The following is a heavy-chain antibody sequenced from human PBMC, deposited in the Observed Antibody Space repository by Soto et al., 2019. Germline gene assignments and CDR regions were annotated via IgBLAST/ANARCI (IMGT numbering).Heavy chain of an antibody. CDR2: ISYDGSNK. V-gene: IGHV3-30-3*01. Sequence: GGSLRLSFAASGLTFSSYAMHWVRQAPGKGLEWVAVISYDGSNKYYADSVKGRFTISRDNSKNTLYQQMNSLRAEDTAVYYCARELVGADENGEYYYGMDVWGQGTTVTVSS. CDR3: ARELVGADENGEYYYGMDV. CDR1: GLTFSSYA. D-gene: IGHD2-15*01. J-gene: IGHJ6*02.